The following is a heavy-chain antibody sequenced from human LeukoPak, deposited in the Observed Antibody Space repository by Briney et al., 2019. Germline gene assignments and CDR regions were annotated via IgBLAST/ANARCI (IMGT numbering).Heavy chain of an antibody. CDR3: ARARAHAFDI. CDR2: ISSSGNTI. J-gene: IGHJ3*02. V-gene: IGHV3-48*01. CDR1: GFTFSSYS. Sequence: AGGSLRLSCAASGFTFSSYSMDWVRQAPGKGLEWISYISSSGNTIYYADSVKGRFTISRDSAKNSLYLQINSLRAEDTAVYYCARARAHAFDIWGQGTLVTVSS.